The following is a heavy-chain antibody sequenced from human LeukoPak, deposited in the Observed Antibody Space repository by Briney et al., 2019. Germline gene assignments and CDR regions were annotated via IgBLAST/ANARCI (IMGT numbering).Heavy chain of an antibody. CDR3: ARRREMATLVYAFDI. D-gene: IGHD5-24*01. CDR2: IYWNDDK. V-gene: IGHV2-5*01. CDR1: GFSLSTTGVG. Sequence: SGPTLVKPTQTLTLTCTFSGFSLSTTGVGVGWIRQPPGKALEWLALIYWNDDKRYSPSLKSRPTITKDTSKNQVVLTMTNMDPVGTATYYCARRREMATLVYAFDIWGQGTMVTVSS. J-gene: IGHJ3*02.